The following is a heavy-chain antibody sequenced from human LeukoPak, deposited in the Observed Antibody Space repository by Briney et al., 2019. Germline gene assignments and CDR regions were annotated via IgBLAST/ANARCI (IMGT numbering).Heavy chain of an antibody. Sequence: GGSLRLSCAASGFIFKTYTMTWVRQAPGKGLEWVSSISSSYIYYADSVKGRFTISRDNAKNSLYLQMNSLRAEDTAVYYCASIMITFGGVIVTRPFDYWGQGTLVTVSS. CDR2: ISSSYI. D-gene: IGHD3-16*02. CDR1: GFIFKTYT. J-gene: IGHJ4*02. CDR3: ASIMITFGGVIVTRPFDY. V-gene: IGHV3-21*01.